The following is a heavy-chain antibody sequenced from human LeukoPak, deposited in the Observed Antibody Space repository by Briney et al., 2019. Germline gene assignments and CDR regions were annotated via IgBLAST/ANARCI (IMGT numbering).Heavy chain of an antibody. CDR2: IYSGGST. CDR1: GFTVSSNY. D-gene: IGHD5-18*01. CDR3: ARDRIPYYYYGMDV. V-gene: IGHV3-53*05. Sequence: GGSLRLSCAASGFTVSSNYMSWVRQAPGKGLEWVSVIYSGGSTYYADSVKGRFTISRDNSKNTLYLQMNSLRAEDTAVYYCARDRIPYYYYGMDVWGQGTTVTVSS. J-gene: IGHJ6*02.